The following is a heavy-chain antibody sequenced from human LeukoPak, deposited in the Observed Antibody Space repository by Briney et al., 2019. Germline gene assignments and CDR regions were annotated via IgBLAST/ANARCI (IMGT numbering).Heavy chain of an antibody. CDR3: ARGTMTTVTYYFDY. V-gene: IGHV4-34*01. D-gene: IGHD4-17*01. CDR2: INHSGST. Sequence: SETLSLTCAVYGGSFSGYYWSWIRQPPGKGLEWIGEINHSGSTNCNPSLKSRVTISVDTSKNQFSLKLSSVTAADTAVYYCARGTMTTVTYYFDYWGQGTLVTVSS. CDR1: GGSFSGYY. J-gene: IGHJ4*02.